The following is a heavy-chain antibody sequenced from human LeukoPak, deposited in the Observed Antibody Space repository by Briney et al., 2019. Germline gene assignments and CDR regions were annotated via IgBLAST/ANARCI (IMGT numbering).Heavy chain of an antibody. CDR1: GGSISSRSDY. J-gene: IGHJ6*03. V-gene: IGHV4-39*01. CDR3: SRSHDYGGLYFYYYMDV. D-gene: IGHD4-23*01. CDR2: LDSSGST. Sequence: SETLSLTCTVSGGSISSRSDYWGWIRQTPGKGLEWIGNLDSSGSTYYNPSLKSRVTISVGTSKNQFSLNLRSVTAADTAIYFCSRSHDYGGLYFYYYMDVWGSGTTFTVSS.